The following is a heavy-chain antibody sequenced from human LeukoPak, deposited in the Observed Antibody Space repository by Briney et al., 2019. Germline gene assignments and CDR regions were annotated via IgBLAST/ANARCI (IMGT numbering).Heavy chain of an antibody. J-gene: IGHJ4*02. CDR2: ISGSGGNT. D-gene: IGHD3/OR15-3a*01. CDR1: GFTFSSYA. Sequence: GGSLRLSCAASGFTFSSYAMSWVRQAPGKGLEWVSGISGSGGNTYYADSVKGRFTISRDNSKNTLYLQMNSLRAEDTAVYYCARDPGLNLPDYWGQGTLVTVSS. V-gene: IGHV3-23*01. CDR3: ARDPGLNLPDY.